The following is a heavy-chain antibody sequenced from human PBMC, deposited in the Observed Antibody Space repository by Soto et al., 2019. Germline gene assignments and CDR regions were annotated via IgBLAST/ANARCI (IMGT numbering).Heavy chain of an antibody. D-gene: IGHD3-3*01. CDR3: ARASTFFSSNYLDY. V-gene: IGHV3-23*01. CDR2: ISGSGGST. J-gene: IGHJ4*02. Sequence: GGSLRLSCAASGFTFSSYAMSWVRQAPGKGLEWVSAISGSGGSTYYADSVKGRFTISRDNSKNSLYLQMNSLRAGDTAVYYCARASTFFSSNYLDYWGQGTLVTVSS. CDR1: GFTFSSYA.